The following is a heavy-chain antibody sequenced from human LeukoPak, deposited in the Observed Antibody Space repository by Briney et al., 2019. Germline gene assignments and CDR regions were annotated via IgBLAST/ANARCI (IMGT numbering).Heavy chain of an antibody. CDR2: INPSGGST. V-gene: IGHV1-46*01. Sequence: GASVKVSCKASGYTFTSYYMHWVRQAPGQGLEWMGIINPSGGSTSYAQKFQGRVTMTRDTSTSTVYMELSSLRSEDTAVYYCARDRSADGYNFWGDERELKYYYYYYMDVWGKGTTVTISS. CDR3: ARDRSADGYNFWGDERELKYYYYYYMDV. D-gene: IGHD5-24*01. CDR1: GYTFTSYY. J-gene: IGHJ6*03.